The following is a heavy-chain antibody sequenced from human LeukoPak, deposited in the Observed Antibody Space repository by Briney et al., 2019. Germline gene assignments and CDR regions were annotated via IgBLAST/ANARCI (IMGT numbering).Heavy chain of an antibody. D-gene: IGHD1-1*01. J-gene: IGHJ5*02. CDR3: ATGPRDGTTGYSLS. CDR1: GVNFSTYA. V-gene: IGHV3-48*01. CDR2: VSSSASST. Sequence: GGSLRLSCAASGVNFSTYAMSWVRQAPGQGLDWRSLVSSSASSTHYADAVKGRFTIFRDNAKSSLYLQQNSLRADDTGLYYCATGPRDGTTGYSLSWGQGTLVTVSS.